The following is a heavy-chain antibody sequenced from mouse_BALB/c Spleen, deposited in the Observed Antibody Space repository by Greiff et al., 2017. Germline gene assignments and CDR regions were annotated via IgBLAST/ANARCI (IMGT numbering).Heavy chain of an antibody. D-gene: IGHD4-1*01. CDR1: GYAFTNYL. V-gene: IGHV1-54*01. Sequence: QVQLKQSGAELVRPGTSVKVSCKASGYAFTNYLIEWVKQRPGQGLEWIGVINPGSGGTNYNEKFKGKATLTADKSSSTAYMQLSSLTSDDSAVYFCARSSLAGTFDYWGQGTTLTVSS. J-gene: IGHJ2*01. CDR2: INPGSGGT. CDR3: ARSSLAGTFDY.